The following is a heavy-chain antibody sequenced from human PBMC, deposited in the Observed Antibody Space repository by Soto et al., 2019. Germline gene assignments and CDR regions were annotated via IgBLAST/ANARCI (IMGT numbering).Heavy chain of an antibody. J-gene: IGHJ4*02. CDR2: IYWDDVK. CDR1: GFSLSTGGVG. CDR3: ARKGSGDYALDY. V-gene: IGHV2-5*02. D-gene: IGHD4-17*01. Sequence: QITLKESGPTLVKPTQTLTLTCTLSGFSLSTGGVGVGRIRQSPGKALEWLAVIYWDDVKHYSPSLERRLTITKDTAESEFVLTMTNMAPVDTATYDCARKGSGDYALDYWGQGILVTVSS.